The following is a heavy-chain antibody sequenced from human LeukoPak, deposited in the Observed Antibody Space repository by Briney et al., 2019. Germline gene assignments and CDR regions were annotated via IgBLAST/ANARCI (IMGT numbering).Heavy chain of an antibody. CDR2: ISAYNGNT. CDR3: ARGRVQLSLDDYYGSGAHPTNGYQGMGL. D-gene: IGHD3-10*01. J-gene: IGHJ6*02. V-gene: IGHV1-18*01. Sequence: ASVKVSCKASGYTFTSYGISWVRQAPGQGLEWMGWISAYNGNTNYAQKLQGRVTMTTDTSTSTAYMELRSLRSEDTAVYYCARGRVQLSLDDYYGSGAHPTNGYQGMGLWGQRATVTVSS. CDR1: GYTFTSYG.